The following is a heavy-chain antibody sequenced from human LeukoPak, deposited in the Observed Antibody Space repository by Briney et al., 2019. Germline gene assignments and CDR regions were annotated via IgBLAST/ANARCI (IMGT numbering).Heavy chain of an antibody. CDR2: IYHSGST. Sequence: SETLSLTCTVSGSSISSGGYYWSWIRQPPGKGLEWIGYIYHSGSTYYNPSLKSRVTMSVDTSKNQFSLKVNSMTAADTAVYYCARVDYGDYSKDFDYWGQGTLVTVSS. CDR1: GSSISSGGYY. J-gene: IGHJ4*02. D-gene: IGHD4-17*01. V-gene: IGHV4-30-2*01. CDR3: ARVDYGDYSKDFDY.